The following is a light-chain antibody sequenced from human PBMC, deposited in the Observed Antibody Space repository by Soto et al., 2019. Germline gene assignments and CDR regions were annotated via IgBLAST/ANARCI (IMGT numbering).Light chain of an antibody. CDR3: QQSNKWPPT. J-gene: IGKJ3*01. CDR2: GAS. Sequence: EIVMTQSPATLSVSPGERATLSCRASQSVGGNLAWYQQKPGQAPRLLIYGASTRAPGIPARFSGSVSGTEFTLSISSLQSEDFAVYYCQQSNKWPPTFGPGTNVDIK. V-gene: IGKV3-15*01. CDR1: QSVGGN.